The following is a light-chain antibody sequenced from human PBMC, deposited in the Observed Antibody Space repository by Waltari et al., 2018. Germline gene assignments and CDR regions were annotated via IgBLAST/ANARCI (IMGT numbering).Light chain of an antibody. CDR3: ATWDDSLNGVV. CDR2: SNK. J-gene: IGLJ2*01. CDR1: RSNIGTNT. V-gene: IGLV1-44*01. Sequence: QSVLTQPPSASGTPGQGVTISCSGSRSNIGTNTVNWYQQLPGTAPKVRMYSNKQRPSGVPDRFSGSKSGTSASLAVSGLQSEDEGDYYCATWDDSLNGVVFGGGTKLTVL.